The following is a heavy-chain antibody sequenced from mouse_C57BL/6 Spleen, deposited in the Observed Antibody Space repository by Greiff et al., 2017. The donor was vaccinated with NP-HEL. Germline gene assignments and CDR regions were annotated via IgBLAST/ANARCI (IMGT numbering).Heavy chain of an antibody. J-gene: IGHJ3*01. V-gene: IGHV1-55*01. CDR2: IYPGSGST. CDR3: ARFAYDDGAWFAY. CDR1: GYTFTSYW. D-gene: IGHD2-12*01. Sequence: VQLQQPGAELVKPGASVKMSCKASGYTFTSYWITWVKQRPGQGLEWIGDIYPGSGSTNYNEKFKSKATLTVDTSSSTAYMQLSSLTSEASAVYDCARFAYDDGAWFAYWGQGTLVTVSA.